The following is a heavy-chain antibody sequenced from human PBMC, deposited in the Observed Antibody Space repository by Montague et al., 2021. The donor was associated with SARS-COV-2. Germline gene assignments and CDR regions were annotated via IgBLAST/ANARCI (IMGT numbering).Heavy chain of an antibody. V-gene: IGHV6-1*01. J-gene: IGHJ4*02. CDR2: TYYRSKWYY. D-gene: IGHD6-13*01. CDR3: AGDPRYSLSWSFDY. Sequence: CAISRDSVSSNTAAWNWIRQSPSRGLEWLGRTYYRSKWYYDYAVSVKSRMTISPDTSKNQFSLQLSSVTPEDRAVYYCAGDPRYSLSWSFDYWGQGTLVTVSS. CDR1: RDSVSSNTAA.